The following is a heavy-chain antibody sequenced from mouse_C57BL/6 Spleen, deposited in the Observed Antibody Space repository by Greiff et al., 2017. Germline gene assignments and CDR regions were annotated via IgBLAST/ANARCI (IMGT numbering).Heavy chain of an antibody. V-gene: IGHV1-69*01. CDR2: IDPSDSYT. J-gene: IGHJ2*01. D-gene: IGHD1-2*01. Sequence: QVQLKQPGAELVMPGASVKLSCKASGYTFTSYWMHWVKQRPGQGLEWIGEIDPSDSYTNYNQKFKGKSTLTVDKSSSTAYMQLSSLTSEDSAVYYCARKRGEGDSSYYFDYWGQGTTLTVSS. CDR3: ARKRGEGDSSYYFDY. CDR1: GYTFTSYW.